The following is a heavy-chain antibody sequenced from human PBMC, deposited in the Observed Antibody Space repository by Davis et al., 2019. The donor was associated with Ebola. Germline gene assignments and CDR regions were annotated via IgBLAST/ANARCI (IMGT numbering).Heavy chain of an antibody. Sequence: SGPTLVKPTQTLTLTCTVSGFSLNTDGMSVSWIRQPPGKALEWLALIDWEDDKYYSKSLKARLSISQDTSKNQVVLTMTNMDPADTATYYCARSLRGVAAYLDWFETWGQGTLVTVSS. D-gene: IGHD2-15*01. CDR1: GFSLNTDGMS. CDR2: IDWEDDK. CDR3: ARSLRGVAAYLDWFET. J-gene: IGHJ5*02. V-gene: IGHV2-70*13.